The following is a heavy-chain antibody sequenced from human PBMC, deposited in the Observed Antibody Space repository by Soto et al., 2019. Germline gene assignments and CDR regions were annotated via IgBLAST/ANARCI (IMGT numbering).Heavy chain of an antibody. D-gene: IGHD6-19*01. V-gene: IGHV1-3*01. CDR1: GYTFTSYA. CDR3: ARHRGGWPDY. CDR2: INAGNGNT. Sequence: QVQLVQSGAEVKKPGASVKVSCKASGYTFTSYAIHWVRQAPGQRLEWMGWINAGNGNTKYSQKFQDRVTITRDTSASTAYMELSSLRSEDTAVYYCARHRGGWPDYWGQGTLVTVSS. J-gene: IGHJ4*02.